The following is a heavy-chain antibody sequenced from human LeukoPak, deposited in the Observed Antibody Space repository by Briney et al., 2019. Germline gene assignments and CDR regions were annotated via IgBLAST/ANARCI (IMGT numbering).Heavy chain of an antibody. J-gene: IGHJ4*02. CDR1: GFTFSNAW. Sequence: GGSLRLSCAASGFTFSNAWMSWVRQAPGKGLEWVGRIKSKTDGGTTDYAAPVKGRFTISRDDSKNTLYLQMNSLKTEDTAVYYCTTVVDYGDYYFDYWGQGTLVTVSS. CDR3: TTVVDYGDYYFDY. V-gene: IGHV3-15*01. CDR2: IKSKTDGGTT. D-gene: IGHD4-17*01.